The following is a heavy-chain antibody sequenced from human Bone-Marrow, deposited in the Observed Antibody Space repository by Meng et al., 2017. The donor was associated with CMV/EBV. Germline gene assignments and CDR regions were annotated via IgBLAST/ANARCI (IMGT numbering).Heavy chain of an antibody. CDR3: AREKDSGCYQTGDYYYYYGMDV. CDR2: ISSSSSYI. V-gene: IGHV3-21*01. CDR1: GFTFSSYS. J-gene: IGHJ6*02. Sequence: LSLTCAASGFTFSSYSMNWVRQAPGKGLEWVSSISSSSSYIYYADSVKGRFTISRDNAKNSLYLQMNSLRAEDTAVYYCAREKDSGCYQTGDYYYYYGMDVWGQGTRVTVSS. D-gene: IGHD1-26*01.